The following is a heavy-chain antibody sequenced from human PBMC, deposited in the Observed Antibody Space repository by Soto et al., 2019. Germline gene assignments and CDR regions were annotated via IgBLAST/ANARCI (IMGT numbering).Heavy chain of an antibody. J-gene: IGHJ4*02. CDR2: IYYSGST. Sequence: SETLSLTCTVSGGSISSGGYYWSWIRQHPGKGLEWIGYIYYSGSTYYNPSLKSRVTISVDTSKNQFSLKLSSVTAADTAVYYCARSEYYDILTGPTHFDYWGQGTLVTVSS. V-gene: IGHV4-31*03. CDR1: GGSISSGGYY. D-gene: IGHD3-9*01. CDR3: ARSEYYDILTGPTHFDY.